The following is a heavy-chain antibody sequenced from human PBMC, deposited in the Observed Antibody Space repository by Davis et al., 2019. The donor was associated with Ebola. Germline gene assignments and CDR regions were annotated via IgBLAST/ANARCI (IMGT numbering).Heavy chain of an antibody. V-gene: IGHV3-66*02. CDR2: IYSGGST. D-gene: IGHD3-22*01. Sequence: PGGSLRLSCAASGFTFSNAWMSWVRQAPGKGLEWVSVIYSGGSTYYAYSVKGRFTISRDNSKNTLYLQMNSLRAEDTAVYYCARAPPGSSGYPSDIWGQGTMVTVSS. CDR1: GFTFSNAW. CDR3: ARAPPGSSGYPSDI. J-gene: IGHJ3*02.